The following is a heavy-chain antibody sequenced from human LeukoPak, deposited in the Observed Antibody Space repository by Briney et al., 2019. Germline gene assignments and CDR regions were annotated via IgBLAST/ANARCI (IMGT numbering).Heavy chain of an antibody. CDR3: ARGTAVAGT. J-gene: IGHJ5*02. CDR2: IYYSGST. Sequence: SETLSLTFTVSGGSVSSDFFYWNWIRQPPGKGLEWIGYIYYSGSTNYNPSLKSRVTISVDTSKNQFSLRLSSVTAADTAVYYCARGTAVAGTWGQGTLVTVSS. V-gene: IGHV4-61*01. D-gene: IGHD6-19*01. CDR1: GGSVSSDFFY.